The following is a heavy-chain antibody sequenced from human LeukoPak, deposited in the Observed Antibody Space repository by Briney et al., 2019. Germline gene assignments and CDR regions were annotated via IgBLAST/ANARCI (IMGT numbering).Heavy chain of an antibody. J-gene: IGHJ3*02. D-gene: IGHD5-12*01. CDR3: ASHPGYSGYDNDAFDI. CDR1: GGSISSYY. CDR2: IYYSGST. V-gene: IGHV4-59*08. Sequence: SETLSPTCTVSGGSISSYYWSWIRQPPGKGLEWIGYIYYSGSTNYNPSLKSRVTISVDTSKNQFSLKLTSVTAADTAVYYCASHPGYSGYDNDAFDIWGQGTMVTVSS.